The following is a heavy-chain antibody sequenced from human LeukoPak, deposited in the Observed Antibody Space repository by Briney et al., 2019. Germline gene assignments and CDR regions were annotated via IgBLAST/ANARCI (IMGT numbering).Heavy chain of an antibody. CDR2: IGTAGDT. CDR3: ARADSYCSDGSCYKYWYIDL. Sequence: GGSLRLSFAASGFTFSSYDMHWVRQATGKGLEWVSAIGTAGDTYYPGSVKGRFTISRENAKNSLYLQMNSLRAGDTAVYYCARADSYCSDGSCYKYWYIDLWGRGTLVTVSS. V-gene: IGHV3-13*04. J-gene: IGHJ2*01. D-gene: IGHD2-15*01. CDR1: GFTFSSYD.